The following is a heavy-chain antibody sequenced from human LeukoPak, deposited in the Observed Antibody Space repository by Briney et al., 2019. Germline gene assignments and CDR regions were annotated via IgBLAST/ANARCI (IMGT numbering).Heavy chain of an antibody. CDR2: INPHSGVT. J-gene: IGHJ6*02. CDR1: GYTFTSYY. V-gene: IGHV1-2*02. Sequence: GASVKVSCKASGYTFTSYYMHWVRQAPGQGLEWMGWINPHSGVTNYAQEFQGRVTMTRDTSISTAYMELYRLTSDDTAVFYCASYGSGSYNSFYGMDVWGQGTTVTVSS. CDR3: ASYGSGSYNSFYGMDV. D-gene: IGHD3-10*01.